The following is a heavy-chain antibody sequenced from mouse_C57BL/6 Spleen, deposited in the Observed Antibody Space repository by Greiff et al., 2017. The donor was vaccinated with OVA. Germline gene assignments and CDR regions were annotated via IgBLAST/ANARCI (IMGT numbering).Heavy chain of an antibody. CDR1: GYTFTSYW. CDR3: ARSGGDPAWFAY. D-gene: IGHD2-13*01. CDR2: IDPSDSET. V-gene: IGHV1-52*01. Sequence: VKLQQPGAELVRPGSSVKLSCKASGYTFTSYWMHWVKQRPIQGLEWIGNIDPSDSETHYNQKFKDKATLTVDKSSSTAYMQLSSLTSEDSAVYYCARSGGDPAWFAYWGQGTLVTVSA. J-gene: IGHJ3*01.